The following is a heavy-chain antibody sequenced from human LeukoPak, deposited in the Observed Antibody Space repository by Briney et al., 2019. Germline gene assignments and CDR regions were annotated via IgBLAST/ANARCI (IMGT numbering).Heavy chain of an antibody. J-gene: IGHJ5*02. CDR3: TTDHLHYDTFTRGS. CDR1: GFTFSYAW. V-gene: IGHV3-15*01. D-gene: IGHD3-22*01. CDR2: IKSKTYDETT. Sequence: GGSLRLSCAAPGFTFSYAWMSWVRQAPGKGLEWVGRIKSKTYDETTDYAAPVKGRFTISRDDSKNTLYLQMNSLKTEDTAVYYCTTDHLHYDTFTRGSWGQGALVTVSS.